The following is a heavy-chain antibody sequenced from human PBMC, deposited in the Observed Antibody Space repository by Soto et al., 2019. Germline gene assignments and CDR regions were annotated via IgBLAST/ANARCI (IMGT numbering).Heavy chain of an antibody. CDR1: GFTFDDYA. V-gene: IGHV3-9*01. CDR3: AKDEYHDFLPGYADY. D-gene: IGHD3-9*01. CDR2: ISWNSGSI. Sequence: EVQLVESGGGLVQPGRSLRLSCSASGFTFDDYAMHWVRQAPGNGLEWVSGISWNSGSIGYADSVKGRFTISRDNAKNSLYLQMNSLRDEDTDLYYCAKDEYHDFLPGYADYWGQGTLVTVSS. J-gene: IGHJ4*02.